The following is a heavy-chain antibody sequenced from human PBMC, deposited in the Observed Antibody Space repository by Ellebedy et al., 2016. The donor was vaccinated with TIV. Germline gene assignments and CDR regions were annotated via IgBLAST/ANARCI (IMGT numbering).Heavy chain of an antibody. D-gene: IGHD2-15*01. Sequence: GGSLRLXCAASGFTFTYQAMTWVRQAPGKGLEWVGRSRNRGDGYTTEYAPSVEGRFTISRDESKDSLFLQMNSLKIEDTAVYYCAREDWWRFDPWGQGTLVTVSS. V-gene: IGHV3-72*01. J-gene: IGHJ5*02. CDR1: GFTFTYQA. CDR3: AREDWWRFDP. CDR2: SRNRGDGYTT.